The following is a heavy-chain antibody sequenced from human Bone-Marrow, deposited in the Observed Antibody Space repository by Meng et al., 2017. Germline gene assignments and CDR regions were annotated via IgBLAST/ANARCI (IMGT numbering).Heavy chain of an antibody. V-gene: IGHV1-8*01. D-gene: IGHD3-22*01. CDR3: ARTDYDDNGGYFDY. CDR1: GYTFTSYD. J-gene: IGHJ4*02. Sequence: ASVKVSCKASGYTFTSYDINWVRQATGQGLEWMGWMNPNSGNTGYAQKFQGRVTMTRNTSISTAYMELSSLRYEETAVYYCARTDYDDNGGYFDYWGQGILVTVSS. CDR2: MNPNSGNT.